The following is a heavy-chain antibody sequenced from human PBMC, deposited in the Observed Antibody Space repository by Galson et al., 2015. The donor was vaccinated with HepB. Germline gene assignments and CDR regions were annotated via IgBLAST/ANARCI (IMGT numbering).Heavy chain of an antibody. Sequence: SLRLSCAASGFTFSSYAMHWVRQAPGKGLEFVSAVTSNGGRTYYADSVKGRFTISRDNSKNTLYLQMGSLRAEDMAVYYCARGKGGSTDTFDIWGQGTMVTVSS. CDR1: GFTFSSYA. CDR3: ARGKGGSTDTFDI. D-gene: IGHD1-26*01. J-gene: IGHJ3*02. CDR2: VTSNGGRT. V-gene: IGHV3-64*02.